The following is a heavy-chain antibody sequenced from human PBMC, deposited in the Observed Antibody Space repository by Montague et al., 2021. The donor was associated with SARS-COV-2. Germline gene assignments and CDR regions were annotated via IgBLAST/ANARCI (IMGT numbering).Heavy chain of an antibody. CDR3: ARFFRVGTSSAFDR. J-gene: IGHJ4*02. CDR1: GASISSSTYY. CDR2: VRDTGTT. V-gene: IGHV4-61*05. Sequence: SETLSLTCTFSGASISSSTYYWGWIRQPPGRGLEWIGDVRDTGTTNYNPSLHNRITISIDTSEGQFSLRLTSVTAADTAVYYCARFFRVGTSSAFDRWGQGIPVTVSS. D-gene: IGHD3-10*01.